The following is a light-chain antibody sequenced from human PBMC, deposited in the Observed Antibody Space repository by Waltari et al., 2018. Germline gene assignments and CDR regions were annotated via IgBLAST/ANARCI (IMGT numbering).Light chain of an antibody. CDR1: QSIGRY. V-gene: IGKV3-20*01. J-gene: IGKJ1*01. CDR3: QNHERLPAV. Sequence: EIVLTQPPGTLSLSPGERATLSCRASQSIGRYLVWYQQKPGQAPRLLIYGASSRAAGIPDRFSGSGSGTDFSLTISRLEPEDVAVYYCQNHERLPAVFGQGTKVEIK. CDR2: GAS.